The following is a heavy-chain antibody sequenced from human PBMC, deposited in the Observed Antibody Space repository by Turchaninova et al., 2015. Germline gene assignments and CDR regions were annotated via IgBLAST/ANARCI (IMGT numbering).Heavy chain of an antibody. J-gene: IGHJ5*02. CDR3: ARRGEATGGFYFDT. D-gene: IGHD2-8*02. Sequence: QVRLQESGPGLLKPSATLSPTCTCPGGPSSSYRSHWGWIPQPPGKGMDWLGYMHHTGTANYNPALKSRVTISVDTSKNQFSLKLTSVTTADTAVYFCARRGEATGGFYFDTWGQGTLVTVSS. CDR2: MHHTGTA. V-gene: IGHV4-61*01. CDR1: GGPSSSYRSH.